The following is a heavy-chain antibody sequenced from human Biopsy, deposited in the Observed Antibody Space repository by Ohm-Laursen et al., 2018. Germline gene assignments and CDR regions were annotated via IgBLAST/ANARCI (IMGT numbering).Heavy chain of an antibody. CDR1: GGTFTNYA. CDR2: IIPIFGTA. V-gene: IGHV1-69*13. J-gene: IGHJ4*02. CDR3: ARDALGGGSYRFFY. D-gene: IGHD1-26*01. Sequence: ASVKVSCKASGGTFTNYAISWVRRAPGHGLEWMGGIIPIFGTANYAQKFQGRVTITADESTSTAYMELSSLRSYDTAVYYYARDALGGGSYRFFYWGQGSLVTVSS.